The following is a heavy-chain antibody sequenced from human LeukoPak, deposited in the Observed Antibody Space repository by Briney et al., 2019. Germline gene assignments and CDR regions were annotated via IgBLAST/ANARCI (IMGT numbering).Heavy chain of an antibody. J-gene: IGHJ4*02. V-gene: IGHV1-2*02. Sequence: ASVWVSCKASGYTFVDHYIHWVRQAPGQGPEWMGWINPRSGGTEYAQKFQGRVTMTRDTSINTAYMELTRLTSDDTAVYYCARDAMSDYWGRGTLVTVSS. CDR3: ARDAMSDY. D-gene: IGHD2-2*01. CDR1: GYTFVDHY. CDR2: INPRSGGT.